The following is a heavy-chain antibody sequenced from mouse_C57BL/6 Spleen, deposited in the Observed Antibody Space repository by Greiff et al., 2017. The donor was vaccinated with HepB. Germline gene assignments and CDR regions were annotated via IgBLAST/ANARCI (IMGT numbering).Heavy chain of an antibody. Sequence: VQLQESGAELVRPGASVTLSCKASGYTFTDYEMHWVKQTPVHGLEWIGAIDPETGGTAYNQKFKGKAILTADKSSSTAYMELRSLTSEDSAVYYCTSPDGSWGQGTLVTVSA. CDR1: GYTFTDYE. V-gene: IGHV1-15*01. CDR3: TSPDGS. J-gene: IGHJ3*02. CDR2: IDPETGGT.